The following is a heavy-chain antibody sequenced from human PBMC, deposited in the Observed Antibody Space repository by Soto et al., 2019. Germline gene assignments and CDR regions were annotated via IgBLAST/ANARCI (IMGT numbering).Heavy chain of an antibody. CDR2: IYYSGET. J-gene: IGHJ6*02. D-gene: IGHD3-16*01. CDR3: VRDKGGAFLRATGMEV. CDR1: GDSISRYY. V-gene: IGHV4-59*01. Sequence: QVQLQESGPGLVKPSETLSLTCTVSGDSISRYYWSWIRLSPGKGLEWIGYIYYSGETNYNPSVKSRVTISVDRTKIQFSPKRRSFTAAAPAANYCVRDKGGAFLRATGMEVRGLGTTVPVSS.